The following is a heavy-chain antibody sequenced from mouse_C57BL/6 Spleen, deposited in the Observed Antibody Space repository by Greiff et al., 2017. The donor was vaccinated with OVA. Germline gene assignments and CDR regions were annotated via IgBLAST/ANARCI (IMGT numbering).Heavy chain of an antibody. J-gene: IGHJ4*01. Sequence: QVQLQQSGAELVKPGASVKMSCKASGYTFTSYWITWVKQRPGQGLEWIGDIYPGSGSTNYNEKFKSKATLTVDTSSSTAYMQLSSLTSEDSAVYYCARFYYGNYYAMDYWGQGTPVTVSS. CDR3: ARFYYGNYYAMDY. D-gene: IGHD2-1*01. CDR1: GYTFTSYW. V-gene: IGHV1-55*01. CDR2: IYPGSGST.